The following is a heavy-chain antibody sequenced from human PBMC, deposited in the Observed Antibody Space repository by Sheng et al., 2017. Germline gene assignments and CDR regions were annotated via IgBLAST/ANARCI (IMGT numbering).Heavy chain of an antibody. CDR2: INHSGST. V-gene: IGHV4-34*01. Sequence: QVQLQQWGAGLLKPSETLSLTCAVYGGSFSGYYWSWIRQPPGKGLEWIGEINHSGSTNYNPSLKSRVTISVDTSKNQFSLKLSSVTAADTAVYYCARGLPYYDFWSGYYTYYYYVWTSGAKGPRSPSP. D-gene: IGHD3-3*01. CDR1: GGSFSGYY. J-gene: IGHJ6*02. CDR3: ARGLPYYDFWSGYYTYYYYVWTS.